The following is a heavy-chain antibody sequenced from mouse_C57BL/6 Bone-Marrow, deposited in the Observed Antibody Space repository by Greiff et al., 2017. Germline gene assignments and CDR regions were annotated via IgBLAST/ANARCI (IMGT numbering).Heavy chain of an antibody. CDR3: ARCDGYYPLYFDY. CDR2: INPSSGYT. D-gene: IGHD2-3*01. V-gene: IGHV1-4*01. J-gene: IGHJ2*01. CDR1: GYTFTSYT. Sequence: VQLQESGAELARPGASVKMSCKASGYTFTSYTMHWVKQRPGQGLEWIGYINPSSGYTKYNQKFKDKATLTADKSSSTAYMQLSSLTSEDSAVYYCARCDGYYPLYFDYWGQGTTLTVSS.